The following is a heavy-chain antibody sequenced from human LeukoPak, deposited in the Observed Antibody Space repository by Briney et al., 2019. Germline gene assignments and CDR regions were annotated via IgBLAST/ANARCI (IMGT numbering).Heavy chain of an antibody. J-gene: IGHJ4*02. CDR2: ISGSGGST. CDR3: ARNIRLEYYFDY. D-gene: IGHD2/OR15-2a*01. CDR1: GFTFSSYA. Sequence: GGSLRLSCAASGFTFSSYAMSWVRQAPGKGLEWVSAISGSGGSTYYADSVKGRFTISRDNSKNTVYLQMNSLRAEDTAVYYCARNIRLEYYFDYWGQGTLVTVSS. V-gene: IGHV3-23*01.